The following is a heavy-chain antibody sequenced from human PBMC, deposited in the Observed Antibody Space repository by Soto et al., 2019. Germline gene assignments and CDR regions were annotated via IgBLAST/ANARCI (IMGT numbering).Heavy chain of an antibody. CDR2: IIPIFGTA. D-gene: IGHD6-19*01. CDR1: GYSFMKYA. Sequence: SVKVSCKGFGYSFMKYAISGVRQAPGQGLEWMGGIIPIFGTANYAQKFQGRVTITADESTSTAYMELSSLRSEDTAVYYCARDPSSGWLYNWFDPWGQGTLVTVSS. J-gene: IGHJ5*02. V-gene: IGHV1-69*13. CDR3: ARDPSSGWLYNWFDP.